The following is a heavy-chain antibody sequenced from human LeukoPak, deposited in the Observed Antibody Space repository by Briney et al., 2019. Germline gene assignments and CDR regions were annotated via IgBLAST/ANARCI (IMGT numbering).Heavy chain of an antibody. D-gene: IGHD6-19*01. J-gene: IGHJ4*02. CDR2: INPNSGGT. Sequence: GASVKVSCKASGYTFTGYYMHWVRQAPGQGLEWMGRINPNSGGTNYAQKFQGRVTMTRDTSISTAYMELSRLRSDDTAVYYCARIYSGGWYFFDYWGQGTLVTVSS. V-gene: IGHV1-2*06. CDR3: ARIYSGGWYFFDY. CDR1: GYTFTGYY.